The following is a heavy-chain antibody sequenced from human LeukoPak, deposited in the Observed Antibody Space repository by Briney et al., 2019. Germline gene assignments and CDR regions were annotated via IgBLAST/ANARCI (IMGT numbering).Heavy chain of an antibody. D-gene: IGHD3-22*01. V-gene: IGHV3-30*02. CDR2: IRYDGSNK. Sequence: PGGSLRLSCAASGFTFSSYGMHWVRQAPGKGLEWVAFIRYDGSNKYYADSVKGRFTISRDNSKNTLYLQMNSLRAEDTAVYYCAKDSYYYDSSGYWGYYYYYYYMDVWGKGTTVTVSS. J-gene: IGHJ6*03. CDR3: AKDSYYYDSSGYWGYYYYYYYMDV. CDR1: GFTFSSYG.